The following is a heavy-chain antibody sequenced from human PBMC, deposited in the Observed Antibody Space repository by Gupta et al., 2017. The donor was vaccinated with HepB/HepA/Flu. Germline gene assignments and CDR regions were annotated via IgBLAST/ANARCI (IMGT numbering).Heavy chain of an antibody. D-gene: IGHD2-2*01. CDR3: ARXDCSSTSCYNGYYYYMDV. J-gene: IGHJ6*03. Sequence: QVQLVQSGAEVKKPGASVKVSCKASGYTFTSYGISWVRQAPGQGLEWMGWISAYNGNTNYAQKVQGRVTMTTDTSTSTAYMELRSLRSDDXAXYYCARXDCSSTSCYNGYYYYMDVWGKGTTVTVSS. V-gene: IGHV1-18*01. CDR2: ISAYNGNT. CDR1: GYTFTSYG.